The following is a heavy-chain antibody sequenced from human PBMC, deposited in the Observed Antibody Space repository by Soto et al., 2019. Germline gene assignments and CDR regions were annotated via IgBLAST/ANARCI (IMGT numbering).Heavy chain of an antibody. CDR3: TRMWGATSVDAFDI. V-gene: IGHV3-74*01. CDR2: INSDGSST. J-gene: IGHJ3*02. D-gene: IGHD1-26*01. Sequence: PGGSLRLSCAASGFTFSSYWMHWVRQAPGKGLVWVSRINSDGSSTSYADSVKGRFTISRDNAKNTLYLQMNSLRAEDTAVYYCTRMWGATSVDAFDIWGQGXMVTV. CDR1: GFTFSSYW.